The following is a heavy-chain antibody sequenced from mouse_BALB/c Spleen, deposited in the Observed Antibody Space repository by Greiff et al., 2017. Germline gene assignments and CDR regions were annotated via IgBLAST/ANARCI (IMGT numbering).Heavy chain of an antibody. J-gene: IGHJ3*01. CDR2: IDPANGNT. CDR1: GFNIKDTY. CDR3: ARLSWFAY. Sequence: VQLQQSGAELVKPGASVKLSCTASGFNIKDTYMHWVKQRPEQGLEWIGRIDPANGNTKYDPKFQGRATITADTSSNTAYLQLSSLTSEDTAVYYCARLSWFAYWGQGTLVTVSA. V-gene: IGHV14-3*02.